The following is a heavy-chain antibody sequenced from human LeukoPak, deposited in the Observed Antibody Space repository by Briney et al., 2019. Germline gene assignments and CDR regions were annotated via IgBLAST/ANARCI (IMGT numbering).Heavy chain of an antibody. CDR2: MNTNTGKA. J-gene: IGHJ6*02. CDR1: GYDFSIYT. V-gene: IGHV7-4-1*02. D-gene: IGHD3-16*01. Sequence: ASVKVSCKPSGYDFSIYTLNWVRQVPGQGPEWMGWMNTNTGKATYAQDFRGRFVFSFDSSVSAAYLEITSLKAGDTAVYYCAREEGGRDVWGQGTTVIVSS. CDR3: AREEGGRDV.